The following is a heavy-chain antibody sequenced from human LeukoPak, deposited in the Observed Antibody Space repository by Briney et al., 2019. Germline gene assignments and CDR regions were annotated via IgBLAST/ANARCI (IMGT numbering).Heavy chain of an antibody. V-gene: IGHV1-2*02. CDR1: GYTFTGYY. Sequence: GASVKVSCKASGYTFTGYYMHWVRQAPGQGLEWMGWINPNSGGTNYAQKFQGRVTMTRDTSISTAYMELSRLRSDDTAVYYCARRVSIAYYDFWSGATYFDYWGQGTLVTVSS. CDR2: INPNSGGT. CDR3: ARRVSIAYYDFWSGATYFDY. D-gene: IGHD3-3*01. J-gene: IGHJ4*02.